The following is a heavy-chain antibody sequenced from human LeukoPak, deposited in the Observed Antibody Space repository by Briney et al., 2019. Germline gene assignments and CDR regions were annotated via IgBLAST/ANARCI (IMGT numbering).Heavy chain of an antibody. CDR2: ISGSGGST. CDR3: ARRGRMTTVYDY. V-gene: IGHV3-23*01. J-gene: IGHJ4*02. D-gene: IGHD3-9*01. CDR1: GFTFSSYA. Sequence: GGSLRLSCAASGFTFSSYAMSWVRQAPGKGLEWVSAISGSGGSTYYADSVKGRFTISRDNSKNTLYLQMNSLRAEDTAVYYCARRGRMTTVYDYWGQGTLVTVSS.